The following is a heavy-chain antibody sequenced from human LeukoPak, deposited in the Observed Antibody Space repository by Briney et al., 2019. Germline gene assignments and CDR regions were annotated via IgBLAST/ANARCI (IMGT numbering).Heavy chain of an antibody. CDR1: GYTFTGYC. D-gene: IGHD6-19*01. CDR3: AKSSGWDSLKY. J-gene: IGHJ4*02. V-gene: IGHV1-2*02. CDR2: INPHSGDT. Sequence: VASVKVSCKASGYTFTGYCMHWVRQAPGQGLEWMGWINPHSGDTKYAQKFQGRVSMTRDTSISTAYMELSRLRSDDTAVYYCAKSSGWDSLKYWGKGTLVTVSS.